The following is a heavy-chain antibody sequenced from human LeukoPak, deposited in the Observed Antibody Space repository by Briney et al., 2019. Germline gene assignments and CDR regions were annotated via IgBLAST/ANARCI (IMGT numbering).Heavy chain of an antibody. V-gene: IGHV1-8*01. D-gene: IGHD3-10*01. Sequence: ASVKVSCKASGYTFTSYNINWVRQAIGQGLEWMGWMNPNSGNTGYAQKFQGRVSMTRDTSISTAYMELSSLRSEDTAVYYCARGPGSRGIFDYWGQGTLVTVSS. CDR3: ARGPGSRGIFDY. CDR1: GYTFTSYN. J-gene: IGHJ4*02. CDR2: MNPNSGNT.